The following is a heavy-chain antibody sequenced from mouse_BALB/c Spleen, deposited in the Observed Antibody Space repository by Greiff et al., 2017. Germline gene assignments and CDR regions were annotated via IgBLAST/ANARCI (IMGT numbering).Heavy chain of an antibody. V-gene: IGHV3-6*02. J-gene: IGHJ4*01. CDR2: ISYDGSN. Sequence: EVKLQESGPGLVKPSQSLSLTCSVTGYSITSGYYWNWIRQFPGNKLEWMGYISYDGSNNYNPSLKNRISITRDTSKNQFFLKLNSVTTEDTATYYCASPHYYGYAMDYWGQGTSVTVSS. D-gene: IGHD1-2*01. CDR3: ASPHYYGYAMDY. CDR1: GYSITSGYY.